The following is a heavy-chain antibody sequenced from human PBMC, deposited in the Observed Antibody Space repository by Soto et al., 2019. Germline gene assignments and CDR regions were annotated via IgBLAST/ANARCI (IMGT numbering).Heavy chain of an antibody. V-gene: IGHV3-23*01. Sequence: LRLSCAASGFTFSSYAMSWVRQAPGKGLEWVSAIGGSGDSTYYADSVKGRLTISRDNSKNTLYLQVNSLRAEDTAVYYCAKVLDASMVVNGYLYWGQGTLVTVSS. CDR2: IGGSGDST. D-gene: IGHD5-18*01. CDR1: GFTFSSYA. J-gene: IGHJ4*02. CDR3: AKVLDASMVVNGYLY.